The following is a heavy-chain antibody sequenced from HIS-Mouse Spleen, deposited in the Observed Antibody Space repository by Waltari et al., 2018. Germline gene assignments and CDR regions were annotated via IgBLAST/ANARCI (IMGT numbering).Heavy chain of an antibody. CDR1: GYTFTSYD. CDR2: MNPNSGNT. D-gene: IGHD6-13*01. Sequence: QVQLVQSGAEVKKPGASVKVSCKASGYTFTSYDINWVRQATGQGLEWMGWMNPNSGNTGYAQKFQGRVTMTRNTSISTAYMELSSLRSEDTAVYYCARVCGSSWYYYYYGMDVWGQGTTVTVSS. V-gene: IGHV1-8*01. J-gene: IGHJ6*02. CDR3: ARVCGSSWYYYYYGMDV.